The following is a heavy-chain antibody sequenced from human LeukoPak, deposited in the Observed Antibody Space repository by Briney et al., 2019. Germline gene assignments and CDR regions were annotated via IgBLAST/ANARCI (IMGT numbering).Heavy chain of an antibody. Sequence: GGSLRLSCAASGFTFSSYAMNWVRQAPGKGLEWVSAISSGSGGSTYYADSVKGRFTISRDNSKNTLYLQMNSLRAEDTAVYYCARGVRKVPSIAAHPDYWGQGTLVTVSS. CDR1: GFTFSSYA. CDR2: ISSGSGGST. J-gene: IGHJ4*02. CDR3: ARGVRKVPSIAAHPDY. V-gene: IGHV3-23*01. D-gene: IGHD6-6*01.